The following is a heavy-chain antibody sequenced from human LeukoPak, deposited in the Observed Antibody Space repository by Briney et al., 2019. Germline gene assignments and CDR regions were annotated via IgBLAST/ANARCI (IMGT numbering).Heavy chain of an antibody. CDR1: GYTFTSYD. D-gene: IGHD3-10*01. Sequence: ASVKVSCKASGYTFTSYDINWVRQATGQGLEWMGWMNPNSGNTGCAQKFQGRVTITRNTSISTAYMELSSLRSEDTAVYYCVRGDYYDSGIYPAFDWGQGTLVTVSS. CDR3: VRGDYYDSGIYPAFD. CDR2: MNPNSGNT. V-gene: IGHV1-8*03. J-gene: IGHJ4*02.